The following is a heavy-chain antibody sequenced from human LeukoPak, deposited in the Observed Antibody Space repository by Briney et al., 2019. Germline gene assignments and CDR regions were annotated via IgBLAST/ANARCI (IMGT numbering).Heavy chain of an antibody. CDR2: IYYSGST. CDR1: GGSIRSSSYY. J-gene: IGHJ4*02. D-gene: IGHD3-22*01. V-gene: IGHV4-39*01. CDR3: AISTYYYDSSGIF. Sequence: PSEILSLTCTVSGGSIRSSSYYWAWIRQPPGKGLEWIGNIYYSGSTYYNPSLKSRVTISVDTSKNQFSLKLSSVTAADTAVYFCAISTYYYDSSGIFWGQGTLVTVSS.